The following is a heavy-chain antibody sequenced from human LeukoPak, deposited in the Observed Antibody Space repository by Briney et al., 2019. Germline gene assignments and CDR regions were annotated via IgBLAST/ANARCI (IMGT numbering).Heavy chain of an antibody. CDR1: GFTFSDYY. J-gene: IGHJ4*02. V-gene: IGHV3-11*05. Sequence: GGSLRLSCAASGFTFSDYYMSWIRQAPGKGLEWVASITNNNGKTYYADPVKGRFTISRDESENTVYLQMNSLRAEDTAVYYCAKDHPSSGWPTFEYWGQGTLVTASP. CDR3: AKDHPSSGWPTFEY. D-gene: IGHD6-19*01. CDR2: ITNNNGKT.